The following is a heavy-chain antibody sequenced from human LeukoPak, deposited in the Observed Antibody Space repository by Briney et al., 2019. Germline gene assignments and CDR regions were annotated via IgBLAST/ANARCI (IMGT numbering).Heavy chain of an antibody. J-gene: IGHJ5*02. CDR2: IKQDGSEK. D-gene: IGHD6-25*01. V-gene: IGHV3-7*01. CDR1: GFTFSRFW. Sequence: GGSLRLSCATSGFTFSRFWMTWVRQAPGKGLEWVANIKQDGSEKYYADSVKGRFTISRDNAKNSLYLQMNSLRAEDTAVYYCARSAWFDPWGQGTLVTVSS. CDR3: ARSAWFDP.